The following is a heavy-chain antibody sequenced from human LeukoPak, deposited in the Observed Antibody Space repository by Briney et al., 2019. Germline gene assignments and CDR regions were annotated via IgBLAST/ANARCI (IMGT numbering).Heavy chain of an antibody. CDR1: GFTFSSYG. D-gene: IGHD3-22*01. Sequence: GGSLRLSCAASGFTFSSYGMHWVRQAPGKGLEWVAVISYDGSNKYYADSVKGRFTISRDNSKNTLYLQMNSLRAEDTAVYYCAKLYYYDSSGTDGEGAWGQGTLVTVSP. V-gene: IGHV3-30*18. J-gene: IGHJ5*02. CDR2: ISYDGSNK. CDR3: AKLYYYDSSGTDGEGA.